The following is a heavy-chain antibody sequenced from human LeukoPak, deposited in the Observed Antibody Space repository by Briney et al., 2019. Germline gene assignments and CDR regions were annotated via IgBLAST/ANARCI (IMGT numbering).Heavy chain of an antibody. J-gene: IGHJ4*02. Sequence: PGGSLRLSCAASGFTFSSYLLHWVRQAPGKGLVWVSRINSDGSSITYADSVKGRFTISRDNAKNTLYLQMNSLRVEDTAVYYCAREGRVSGYDFDCWGQGTLVTVSS. D-gene: IGHD5-12*01. V-gene: IGHV3-74*03. CDR3: AREGRVSGYDFDC. CDR1: GFTFSSYL. CDR2: INSDGSSI.